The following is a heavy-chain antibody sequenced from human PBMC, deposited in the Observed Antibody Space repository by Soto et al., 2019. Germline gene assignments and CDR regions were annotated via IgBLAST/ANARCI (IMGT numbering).Heavy chain of an antibody. D-gene: IGHD6-19*01. V-gene: IGHV6-1*01. CDR1: GDSVSSNSAA. CDR2: TYYRSKWYN. Sequence: SQTLSLTSAISGDSVSSNSAAWNWIRQSPSRGLEWLGRTYYRSKWYNDYAVSVKSRITINPDTSKNQFSLQLNSVTPEDTAVYYCARGEQWLPKGGNWFDPWGQGTLVTVSS. CDR3: ARGEQWLPKGGNWFDP. J-gene: IGHJ5*02.